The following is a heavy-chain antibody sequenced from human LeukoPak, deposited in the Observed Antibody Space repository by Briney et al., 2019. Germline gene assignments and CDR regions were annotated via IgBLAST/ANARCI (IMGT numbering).Heavy chain of an antibody. CDR1: GFIFSSYG. J-gene: IGHJ6*02. CDR2: ISSSSTYI. CDR3: VRDFNYGLDV. V-gene: IGHV3-21*06. Sequence: GGSLRLSCVASGFIFSSYGMKWVRQAPGKGLEWISSISSSSTYIYYADSVKGRFTISRDNAKNALYLQMNSLRAEDTAVYYCVRDFNYGLDVWGPGTTVTVSS.